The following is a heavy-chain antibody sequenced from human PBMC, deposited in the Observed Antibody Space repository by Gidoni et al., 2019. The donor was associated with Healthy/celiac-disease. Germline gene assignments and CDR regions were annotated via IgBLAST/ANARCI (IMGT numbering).Heavy chain of an antibody. V-gene: IGHV1-69*02. CDR3: AADDSSGYYYFDY. Sequence: QVQLVQSGAEVKKPGSSVKVSCKASGGTFSSYTISWVRQAPGQGLEWMGRIIPILGIANYAQKFQGRVTITADKSTSTAYMELSSLRSEDTAVYYCAADDSSGYYYFDYWGQGTLVTVSS. D-gene: IGHD3-22*01. CDR2: IIPILGIA. J-gene: IGHJ4*02. CDR1: GGTFSSYT.